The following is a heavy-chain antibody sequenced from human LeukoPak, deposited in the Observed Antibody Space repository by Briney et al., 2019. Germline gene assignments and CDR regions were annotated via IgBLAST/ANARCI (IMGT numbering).Heavy chain of an antibody. J-gene: IGHJ4*02. D-gene: IGHD6-13*01. V-gene: IGHV3-23*01. CDR2: ISGSGDRT. CDR3: AKLPVSSSFSLPLDY. CDR1: GFTFSNYA. Sequence: GGSLRLSCAASGFTFSNYAMSWVRQAPGKGLEWVSGISGSGDRTYYADSVKGRFTISRDNSKNTLYLHMNSLRAEDTAVYYCAKLPVSSSFSLPLDYWGQGTLVTVSS.